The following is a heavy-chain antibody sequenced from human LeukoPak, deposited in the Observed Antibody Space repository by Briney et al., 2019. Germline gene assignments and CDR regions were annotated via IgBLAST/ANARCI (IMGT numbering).Heavy chain of an antibody. Sequence: ESGPTLVKPTQTLTLTCTFSGFSLSTSGVGVGWIRQPPGKALEWLALIYWDDDKRYSPSLKSRLTITKDTSKNQVVLTMTNMDPVDTATYYCAHRRLGYCSSTSCYAGGMFNYWGQGTLVTVSS. V-gene: IGHV2-5*02. D-gene: IGHD2-2*01. CDR1: GFSLSTSGVG. CDR2: IYWDDDK. J-gene: IGHJ4*02. CDR3: AHRRLGYCSSTSCYAGGMFNY.